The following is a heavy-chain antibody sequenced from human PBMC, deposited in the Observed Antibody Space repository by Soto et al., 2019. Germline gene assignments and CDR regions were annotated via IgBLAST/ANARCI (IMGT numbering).Heavy chain of an antibody. CDR3: AKDGAATSYYYYYGMDV. Sequence: GGSLRLSCTASGFTFSSYGMHWVRQAPGKGLEWVAVISYDGSNKYYADSVKGRFTISRDNSKNTLYLQMNSLRAEDTAVYYCAKDGAATSYYYYYGMDVWGQGTTVTVSS. D-gene: IGHD2-15*01. J-gene: IGHJ6*02. V-gene: IGHV3-30*18. CDR1: GFTFSSYG. CDR2: ISYDGSNK.